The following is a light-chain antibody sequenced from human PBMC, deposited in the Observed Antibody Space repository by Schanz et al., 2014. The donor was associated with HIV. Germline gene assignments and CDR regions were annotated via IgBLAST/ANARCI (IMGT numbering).Light chain of an antibody. Sequence: QSALTQPASVSGSLGQSITISCTGTSSDIGSYNLVSWYQQHPGKAPKLMIYEVTKRPSGVSNRFSGSKSGNTASLTISGLRAEDEADYYCSAYTIYSNVLFGGGTKLTVL. CDR3: SAYTIYSNVL. CDR1: SSDIGSYNL. J-gene: IGLJ3*02. CDR2: EVT. V-gene: IGLV2-14*02.